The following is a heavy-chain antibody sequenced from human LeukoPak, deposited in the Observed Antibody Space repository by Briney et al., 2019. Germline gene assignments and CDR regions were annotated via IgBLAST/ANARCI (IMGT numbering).Heavy chain of an antibody. CDR2: INAGNGNT. Sequence: ASVKVSCKASGYTFTSYAMHWVRQAPGQRLEWMGWINAGNGNTKYSQKFQGRVTITRDTSASTAYMELSSLRSEDTAVYYCARDPGIAAAPRYYYYGMDAWGQGTTVTVSS. V-gene: IGHV1-3*01. D-gene: IGHD6-13*01. CDR3: ARDPGIAAAPRYYYYGMDA. J-gene: IGHJ6*02. CDR1: GYTFTSYA.